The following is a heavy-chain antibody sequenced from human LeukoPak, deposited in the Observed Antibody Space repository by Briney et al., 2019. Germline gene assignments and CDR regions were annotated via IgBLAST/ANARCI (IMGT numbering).Heavy chain of an antibody. CDR3: ARDRDDSVYDFWSGHYKYYYYMDV. Sequence: VASVKVSCKASGYTFTSYGINWVRQAPGQGLEWMGWISAYNGNTNYAEKLQGRVSMTTDTSTSTAYMELRSLRSDDTAVYCCARDRDDSVYDFWSGHYKYYYYMDVWGKGTTVTVTS. J-gene: IGHJ6*03. D-gene: IGHD3-3*01. CDR1: GYTFTSYG. CDR2: ISAYNGNT. V-gene: IGHV1-18*01.